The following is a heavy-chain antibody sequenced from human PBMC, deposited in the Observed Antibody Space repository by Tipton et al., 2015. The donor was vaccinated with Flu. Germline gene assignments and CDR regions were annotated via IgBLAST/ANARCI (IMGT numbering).Heavy chain of an antibody. Sequence: QVQLVQSGPEVKEPGASVKVSCKASGNTFARYAIYWVRQAPGQRLEWMGWINGGNGDTKHSQRFQGRVTITRDTSATTVYMELSSLTSEDTAVYYCARSLWGDFAFDPWGQGTLVTVSS. CDR3: ARSLWGDFAFDP. V-gene: IGHV1-3*01. CDR2: INGGNGDT. D-gene: IGHD2-21*02. J-gene: IGHJ5*02. CDR1: GNTFARYA.